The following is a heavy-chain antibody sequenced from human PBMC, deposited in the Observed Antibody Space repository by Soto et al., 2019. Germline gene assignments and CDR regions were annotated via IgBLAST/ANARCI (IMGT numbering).Heavy chain of an antibody. CDR3: ARAYCSGGSCYRYYFDY. V-gene: IGHV4-31*03. CDR1: GGSISSGGYY. CDR2: IYYSGST. Sequence: TLSLTCTVSGGSISSGGYYWSWIRQHPGKGLEWIGYIYYSGSTYYNPSLKSRVTISVDTSKNQFSLKLSSVTAADTAVYYCARAYCSGGSCYRYYFDYWGQGTLVTVSS. D-gene: IGHD2-15*01. J-gene: IGHJ4*02.